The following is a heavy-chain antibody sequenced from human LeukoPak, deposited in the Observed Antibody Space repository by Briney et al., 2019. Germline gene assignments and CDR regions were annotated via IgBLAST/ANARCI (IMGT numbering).Heavy chain of an antibody. J-gene: IGHJ4*02. CDR1: GFTFSRNW. CDR3: AKDRMQWLARNPFDY. D-gene: IGHD6-19*01. CDR2: IKQDGSEK. V-gene: IGHV3-7*03. Sequence: PGGSLRLSCAASGFTFSRNWMTWVRQAPGKGLEWVANIKQDGSEKYYVDSVKGRFTISRDNAKNSLYLQMNSLRAEDTAVYYCAKDRMQWLARNPFDYWGQGTLVTVSS.